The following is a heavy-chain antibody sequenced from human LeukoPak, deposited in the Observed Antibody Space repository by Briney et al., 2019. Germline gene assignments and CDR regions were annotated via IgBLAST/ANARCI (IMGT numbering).Heavy chain of an antibody. CDR2: ISADGGNK. Sequence: PGRSLRLSCAASGFTFSKHNMHWVRQAPGKGLEWVALISADGGNKYYADSVKGRFTISRDNSNSTLYVQMNSLRVEDTAVYYCVRDSGYSYGHGGYYWGQGTLVTVSS. V-gene: IGHV3-30-3*01. D-gene: IGHD5-18*01. J-gene: IGHJ4*02. CDR3: VRDSGYSYGHGGYY. CDR1: GFTFSKHN.